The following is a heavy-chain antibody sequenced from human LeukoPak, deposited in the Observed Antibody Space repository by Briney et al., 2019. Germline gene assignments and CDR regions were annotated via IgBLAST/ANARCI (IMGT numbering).Heavy chain of an antibody. J-gene: IGHJ6*03. V-gene: IGHV3-48*01. D-gene: IGHD4-17*01. CDR3: AREGGDPRDYYYYYMDV. Sequence: GGSLRLSRAASGFTFSSYSMNWVRQAPGKGLEWVSYISSSSSTIYYADSVKGRFTISRDNAKNSLYLQMNSLRAEDTAVYYCAREGGDPRDYYYYYMDVWGKGTTVTVSS. CDR1: GFTFSSYS. CDR2: ISSSSSTI.